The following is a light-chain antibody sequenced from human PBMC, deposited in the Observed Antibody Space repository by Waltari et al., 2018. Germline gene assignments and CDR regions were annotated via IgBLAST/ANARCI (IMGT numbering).Light chain of an antibody. CDR1: SSNVGAGSD. CDR2: GNT. Sequence: QSVLTQSPSVSGAPGQRVTISCTGSSSNVGAGSDVQWYQQLPGTVPKLLIYGNTNRPSGVPDRFSASKSGTSASLAITGLQAEDEADYYCQSYDSSLSGWVFGGGTKLTVL. J-gene: IGLJ3*02. V-gene: IGLV1-40*01. CDR3: QSYDSSLSGWV.